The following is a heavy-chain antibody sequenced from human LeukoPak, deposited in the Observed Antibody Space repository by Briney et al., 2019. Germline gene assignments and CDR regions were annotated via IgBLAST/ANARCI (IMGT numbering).Heavy chain of an antibody. CDR2: IYPGDSDT. Sequence: GESLKISCKASGSSFTKYWIGWVRRMPGKGPEWMGIIYPGDSDTRYSPSFQGQVTILADKSISTAYLQWSSLKASDTAMYYCARRAGSSWYKGVDYWGQGTLVTVSS. D-gene: IGHD6-13*01. CDR3: ARRAGSSWYKGVDY. V-gene: IGHV5-51*01. J-gene: IGHJ4*02. CDR1: GSSFTKYW.